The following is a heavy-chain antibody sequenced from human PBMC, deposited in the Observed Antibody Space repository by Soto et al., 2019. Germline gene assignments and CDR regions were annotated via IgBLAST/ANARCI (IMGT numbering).Heavy chain of an antibody. CDR1: GFSFSNYA. D-gene: IGHD6-13*01. CDR2: ISGGGIST. Sequence: QLLESGGGLVQPGGSLRLACEASGFSFSNYAMSWVRQAPGRGLEWVSGISGGGISTYYADSVKGRFTISKDKSKNTLYLQMNNLRAEDTAIYYCARYFSSWSGTYFDCWGQGTLVTVSS. CDR3: ARYFSSWSGTYFDC. J-gene: IGHJ4*02. V-gene: IGHV3-23*01.